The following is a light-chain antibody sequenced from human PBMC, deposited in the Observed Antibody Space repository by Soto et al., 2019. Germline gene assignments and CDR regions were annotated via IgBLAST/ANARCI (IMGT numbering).Light chain of an antibody. CDR3: QQYNNWPPWT. Sequence: EIVMTQSPAALSVSPGEGATLSCRASQGIGSTLAWYQQKPGQTPRLLIYDASTRAAGVPARFSGSGSGTDFTLTITSLQSEDFAVYFCQQYNNWPPWTFGHGTKVEIK. CDR1: QGIGST. J-gene: IGKJ1*01. CDR2: DAS. V-gene: IGKV3-15*01.